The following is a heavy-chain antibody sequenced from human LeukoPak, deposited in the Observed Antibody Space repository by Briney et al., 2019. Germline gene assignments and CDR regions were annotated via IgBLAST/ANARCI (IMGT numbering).Heavy chain of an antibody. CDR3: ARIPGFGELLLSWFDP. CDR2: IVVGSGNT. J-gene: IGHJ5*02. CDR1: GFTFTSSA. V-gene: IGHV1-58*02. Sequence: SVKVSCKASGFTFTSSAMQWVRQARGQRLEWIGWIVVGSGNTNYAQKFQERVTITRDMSTSTAYMELSSLRSEDTAVYYCARIPGFGELLLSWFDPWGQGTLVTVSS. D-gene: IGHD3-10*01.